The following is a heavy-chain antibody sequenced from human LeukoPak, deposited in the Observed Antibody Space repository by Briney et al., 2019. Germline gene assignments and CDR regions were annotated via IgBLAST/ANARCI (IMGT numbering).Heavy chain of an antibody. CDR1: GFNFNTYS. CDR2: IISSSSTI. CDR3: ARAVGAYGSGYFDY. J-gene: IGHJ4*02. V-gene: IGHV3-48*04. D-gene: IGHD1-26*01. Sequence: SGGSLRLSCVASGFNFNTYSMNWVRQAPGKGLEWISYIISSSSTIYYADSVKGRFTISRDNAKNSLYLQMNSLRAEDTAVYYCARAVGAYGSGYFDYWGQGTLVTVSS.